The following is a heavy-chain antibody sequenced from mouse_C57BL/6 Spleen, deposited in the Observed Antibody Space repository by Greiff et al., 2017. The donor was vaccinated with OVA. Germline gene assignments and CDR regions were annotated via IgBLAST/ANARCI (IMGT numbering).Heavy chain of an antibody. D-gene: IGHD1-1*01. CDR3: ALITTANCDV. V-gene: IGHV1-42*01. J-gene: IGHJ1*03. Sequence: EVQLQQSGPELVKPGASVKISCKASGYSFTGYYMNWVKQSPEKSLEWIGEINPSTGGTTYNQKFKAKATLTVDKSSSTAYMQLKSLTSEGSAVSYCALITTANCDVWGTGTTVTVSS. CDR2: INPSTGGT. CDR1: GYSFTGYY.